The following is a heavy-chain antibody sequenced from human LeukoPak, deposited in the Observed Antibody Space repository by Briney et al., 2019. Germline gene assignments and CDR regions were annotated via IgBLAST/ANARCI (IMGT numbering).Heavy chain of an antibody. CDR2: IRYDGSNK. CDR1: GFTLSSYG. CDR3: AKRDCSGGSCYGGNWFDP. D-gene: IGHD2-15*01. Sequence: GGSLRLSCAASGFTLSSYGMHWVRQAPGKGLEWVSFIRYDGSNKYYADSVKGRFSISRDNSKNTLYLQMNSVRAEYTAVYYCAKRDCSGGSCYGGNWFDPWGQGTLVTVSS. J-gene: IGHJ5*02. V-gene: IGHV3-30*02.